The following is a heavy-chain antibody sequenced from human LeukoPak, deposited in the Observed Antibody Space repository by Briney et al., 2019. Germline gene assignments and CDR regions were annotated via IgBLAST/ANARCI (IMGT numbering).Heavy chain of an antibody. V-gene: IGHV1-69*02. CDR1: GGTFSSYT. CDR3: ATYCSSTSCSGHFDY. CDR2: IIPILGIA. D-gene: IGHD2-2*01. Sequence: ASVKVSCKASGGTFSSYTISWVRQAPGQGPEWMGRIIPILGIANYAQKFQGRVTITADKSTSTAYMELSSLRSEDTAVYYCATYCSSTSCSGHFDYWGQGTLVTVSS. J-gene: IGHJ4*02.